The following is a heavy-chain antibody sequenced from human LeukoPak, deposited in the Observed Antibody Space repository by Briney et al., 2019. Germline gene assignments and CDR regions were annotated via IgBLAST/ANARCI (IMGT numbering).Heavy chain of an antibody. V-gene: IGHV1-2*02. Sequence: ASVKVSCKASGYTFTGYYMHWVRQAPGQGLEWMGWINPNSGGANYAQKFQGRVTMTRATSISTAYMELSRLRSDDTAVYYCARWVTIIVGHYGMDVWGQGTTVTVSS. CDR3: ARWVTIIVGHYGMDV. D-gene: IGHD3-22*01. J-gene: IGHJ6*02. CDR1: GYTFTGYY. CDR2: INPNSGGA.